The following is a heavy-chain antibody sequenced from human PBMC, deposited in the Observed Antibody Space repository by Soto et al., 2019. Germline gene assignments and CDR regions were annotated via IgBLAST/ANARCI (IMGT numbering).Heavy chain of an antibody. V-gene: IGHV4-59*01. CDR3: ARIYCSGGSCPIDY. CDR1: GGSISSYY. D-gene: IGHD2-15*01. J-gene: IGHJ4*02. Sequence: QVQLQESGPGLVKPSETLSLTCTVSGGSISSYYWSWIRQPPGKGLEWIGYIYYSGSTNYNPSLKSRVTISVDTAKDQFSLKLSSVTGADPAVYYCARIYCSGGSCPIDYLGQGTLVTVSS. CDR2: IYYSGST.